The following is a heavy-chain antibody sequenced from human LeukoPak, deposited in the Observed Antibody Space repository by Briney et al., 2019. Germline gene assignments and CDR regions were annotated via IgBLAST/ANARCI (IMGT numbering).Heavy chain of an antibody. Sequence: SETLSLTCTVSGGSISSYYWSWIRQPPGKGLEWIGYIYYSGSTNYNPSLKSRVTISVDTSKNQFSLELSSVTAADTAVYYCAITTVTLPLRAFDIWGQGTMVTVSS. CDR2: IYYSGST. D-gene: IGHD4-17*01. CDR3: AITTVTLPLRAFDI. V-gene: IGHV4-59*01. J-gene: IGHJ3*02. CDR1: GGSISSYY.